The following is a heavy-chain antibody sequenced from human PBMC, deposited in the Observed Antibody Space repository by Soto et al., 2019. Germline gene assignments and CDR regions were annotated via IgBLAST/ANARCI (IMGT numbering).Heavy chain of an antibody. D-gene: IGHD3-10*01. V-gene: IGHV3-30*18. Sequence: VGSLRLSCAASGFIFSSYGMHWVRQAPGKGLEWVAVISYDGSNEYYEDSVKGRFTISRANSKNTLYLQMNSLRTEDTAVYYCAKDADGSRSYRDCWGQGTLVTVSS. CDR2: ISYDGSNE. J-gene: IGHJ4*02. CDR1: GFIFSSYG. CDR3: AKDADGSRSYRDC.